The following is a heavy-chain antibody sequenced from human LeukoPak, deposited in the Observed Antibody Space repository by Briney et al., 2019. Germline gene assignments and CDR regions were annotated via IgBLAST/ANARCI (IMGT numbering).Heavy chain of an antibody. CDR3: ARHPGIQLRVDN. CDR2: VYDNGIT. Sequence: PSETLSLTCTVSGGSMSRYYWSWIRQPPGKGLEWIGYVYDNGITSYNPSLKSRVTISADTSKNQFSLNLISVTAADTAVYFCARHPGIQLRVDNWGQGTLVTVSP. V-gene: IGHV4-59*08. D-gene: IGHD5-18*01. J-gene: IGHJ4*02. CDR1: GGSMSRYY.